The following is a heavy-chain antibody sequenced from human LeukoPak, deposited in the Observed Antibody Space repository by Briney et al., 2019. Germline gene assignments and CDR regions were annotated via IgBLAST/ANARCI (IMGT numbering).Heavy chain of an antibody. CDR3: ARDLLGWELHYFDY. J-gene: IGHJ4*02. D-gene: IGHD1-26*01. CDR2: ISYDGINK. CDR1: GFTFSSFA. Sequence: GGSLRLSCAASGFTFSSFAMHWVRQAPGKGLEWVAVISYDGINKYYADSVKGRFTISRDNSKNTLYLQMNSLRAEDTAVYYCARDLLGWELHYFDYWGQGTLVTVSS. V-gene: IGHV3-30*04.